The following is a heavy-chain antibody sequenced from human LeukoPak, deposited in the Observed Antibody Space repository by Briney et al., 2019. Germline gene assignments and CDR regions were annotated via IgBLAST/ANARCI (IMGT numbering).Heavy chain of an antibody. D-gene: IGHD3-10*01. V-gene: IGHV3-15*01. J-gene: IGHJ5*02. CDR1: GFTFSNAW. CDR3: TTDPVWFGDDNWFDP. Sequence: AGGSLRLSCAASGFTFSNAWMSWVRQAPGKGLEWVGRIKSKTDGGTTDYAAPVKGRFTISRDDSKNTLYLQMNSLKTEDTAVYYCTTDPVWFGDDNWFDPWGQGTLVTVSS. CDR2: IKSKTDGGTT.